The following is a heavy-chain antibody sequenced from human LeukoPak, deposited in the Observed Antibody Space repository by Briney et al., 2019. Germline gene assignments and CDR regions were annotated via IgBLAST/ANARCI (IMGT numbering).Heavy chain of an antibody. CDR3: ARGPLSSSSYGMDV. V-gene: IGHV4-4*02. Sequence: ASETLSLTCAVSGGSISSENWWSWVRQPPGKGLEWIGEIYHSGSTNYNPSLKSRVTISVDKSKNQFSLKLSSVTAADTAVYYCARGPLSSSSYGMDVWGQGTTVTVSS. CDR1: GGSISSENW. J-gene: IGHJ6*02. D-gene: IGHD6-13*01. CDR2: IYHSGST.